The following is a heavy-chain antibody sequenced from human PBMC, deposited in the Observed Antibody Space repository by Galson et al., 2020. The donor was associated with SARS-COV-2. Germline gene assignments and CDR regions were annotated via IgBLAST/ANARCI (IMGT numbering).Heavy chain of an antibody. CDR1: GGPINSHY. CDR2: IYYSGSN. J-gene: IGHJ6*02. D-gene: IGHD5-18*01. Sequence: SQTLSLTCTVSGGPINSHYWSWIRLPPGKGLEWIGYIYYSGSNNYNPSLKGRVTISTDTSKTHFSLKLSSVTAADTAIYYCARVGGYKYKASYDDAMDVWGRGTTVTVSS. CDR3: ARVGGYKYKASYDDAMDV. V-gene: IGHV4-59*11.